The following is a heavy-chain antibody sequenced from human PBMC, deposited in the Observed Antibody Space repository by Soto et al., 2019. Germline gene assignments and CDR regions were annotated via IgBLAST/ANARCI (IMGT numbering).Heavy chain of an antibody. D-gene: IGHD3-10*02. CDR1: GYTFTSYG. V-gene: IGHV1-18*01. CDR2: ISAYNGNT. Sequence: ASVKVSCKASGYTFTSYGISWVRQAPGQGLGWMGWISAYNGNTNYAQKLQGRVTMTTDTSTSTAYMELRSLRSDDTAVYYCARDVSVSAMTIFGVDAGVFDAFDIRGQGTMVTVSS. J-gene: IGHJ3*02. CDR3: ARDVSVSAMTIFGVDAGVFDAFDI.